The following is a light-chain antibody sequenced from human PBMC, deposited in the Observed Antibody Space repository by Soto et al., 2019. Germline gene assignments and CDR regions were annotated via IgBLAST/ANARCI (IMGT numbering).Light chain of an antibody. CDR3: QQYDSSFT. Sequence: IVFTPSPAPPSFSPEERTTPSCTASQHVTTTYIAWYQQKFGQAPRLLIYGASTRATGTPDRFTGGGFGTDFTLTISRVEPEDFAVYYCQQYDSSFTFGGGT. CDR2: GAS. V-gene: IGKV3-20*01. CDR1: QHVTTTY. J-gene: IGKJ4*01.